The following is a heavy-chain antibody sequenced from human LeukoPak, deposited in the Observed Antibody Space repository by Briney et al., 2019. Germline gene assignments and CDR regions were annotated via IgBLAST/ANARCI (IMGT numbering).Heavy chain of an antibody. D-gene: IGHD3-16*01. CDR2: ISYDGSNK. CDR3: AKDQESSKFGGFSTVDI. J-gene: IGHJ3*02. Sequence: GRSLRLSCAASGFTFSSYGMHWVRQAPGKGLEWVAVISYDGSNKYYADSVRGRFTISRDNSKNTLYLRMNSLRAEDTAVYYCAKDQESSKFGGFSTVDIWGQGTMVTVSS. CDR1: GFTFSSYG. V-gene: IGHV3-30*18.